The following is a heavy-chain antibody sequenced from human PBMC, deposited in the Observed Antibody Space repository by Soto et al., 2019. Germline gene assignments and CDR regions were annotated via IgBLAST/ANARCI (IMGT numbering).Heavy chain of an antibody. CDR1: GGTFSSYA. V-gene: IGHV1-69*01. D-gene: IGHD6-13*01. CDR3: AAGGYSRLGFDY. CDR2: IITIFGTA. Sequence: QVQLVQSGAEVKKPGSSVKVSCKASGGTFSSYAISWVRQSPGQGLEWMGGIITIFGTANYAQKFQGRVTITADEYTRTGYMERSSLRSEDTAVYYCAAGGYSRLGFDYWGQGTLVTVSS. J-gene: IGHJ4*02.